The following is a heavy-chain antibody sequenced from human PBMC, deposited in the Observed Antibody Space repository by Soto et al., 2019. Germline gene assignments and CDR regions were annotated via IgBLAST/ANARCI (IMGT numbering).Heavy chain of an antibody. J-gene: IGHJ4*02. CDR1: GFTFSSYG. D-gene: IGHD3-22*01. CDR3: AKVVRYYDSSGYSDY. CDR2: ISYDGSNK. Sequence: PGGSLRLSCAASGFTFSSYGMHWVRQAPGKGLEWVAVISYDGSNKYYADSVKGRFTISRDNSKNTLYLQMNSLRAEDTAVYYCAKVVRYYDSSGYSDYWGQGTLVTVSS. V-gene: IGHV3-30*18.